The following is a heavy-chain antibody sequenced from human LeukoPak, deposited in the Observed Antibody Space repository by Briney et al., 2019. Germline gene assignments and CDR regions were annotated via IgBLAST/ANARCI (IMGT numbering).Heavy chain of an antibody. J-gene: IGHJ4*02. CDR3: ARHFDY. Sequence: SETLSLTCTVSGXSISSSGSYWGWIRQPPGRGLEWIRSVSYSGSTSYNPSLKSRVTISGDTSKNQFSLRLISVTAADTALYYCARHFDYWGQGTLVTVSS. V-gene: IGHV4-39*01. CDR1: GXSISSSGSY. CDR2: VSYSGST.